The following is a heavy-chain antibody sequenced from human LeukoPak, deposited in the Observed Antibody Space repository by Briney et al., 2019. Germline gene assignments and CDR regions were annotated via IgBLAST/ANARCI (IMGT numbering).Heavy chain of an antibody. J-gene: IGHJ6*03. V-gene: IGHV4-4*07. CDR1: GGSISSYY. CDR2: IYTSGST. Sequence: SETLSLTCTVSGGSISSYYWSWIRQPAGKGLEWIGRIYTSGSTNYNPSLKSRVTMSVDTSKNQFSLKLSSVTAADTAVYYCARSAAIPPHYYYYMDVWGKGTTVTVSS. CDR3: ARSAAIPPHYYYYMDV. D-gene: IGHD2-2*02.